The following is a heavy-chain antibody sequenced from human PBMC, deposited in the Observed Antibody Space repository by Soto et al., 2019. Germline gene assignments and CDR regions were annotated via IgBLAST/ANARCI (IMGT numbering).Heavy chain of an antibody. CDR1: GGSFSGYY. V-gene: IGHV4-34*01. J-gene: IGHJ4*02. CDR3: ARGPFSIGYPYYFDY. D-gene: IGHD5-12*01. CDR2: ITHSGST. Sequence: PSETLSLTCAVYGGSFSGYYWSWIRQPPGKGLEWIGEITHSGSTNYNPSLKSRVTISVDTSKNQFSLKLSSVTAADTAVYYCARGPFSIGYPYYFDYWGQGTLVTVSS.